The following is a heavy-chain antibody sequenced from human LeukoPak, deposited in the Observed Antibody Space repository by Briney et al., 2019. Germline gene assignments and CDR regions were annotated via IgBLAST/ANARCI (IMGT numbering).Heavy chain of an antibody. Sequence: PGGSLRLSCAASGFTFSTYWMSWVRQAPGKGLEWVANIKQDGSEKYYVDSVKGRFTISRDNAKNSLYLQMNSLRAEDTAVYYCARGLSSGWYFSYYFDYWGQGTLVTVSS. V-gene: IGHV3-7*01. J-gene: IGHJ4*02. D-gene: IGHD6-19*01. CDR1: GFTFSTYW. CDR2: IKQDGSEK. CDR3: ARGLSSGWYFSYYFDY.